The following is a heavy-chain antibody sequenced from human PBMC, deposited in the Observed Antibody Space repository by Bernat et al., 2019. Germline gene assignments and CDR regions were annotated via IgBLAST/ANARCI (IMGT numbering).Heavy chain of an antibody. V-gene: IGHV4-59*08. CDR2: IYYSGST. Sequence: QVQLQESGPGLVKPSETLSLTCSVSGGSISSYYWSWIRQPPGKGLEWIGYIYYSGSTNYNPSLKSRVTISVDTSKNQFSLRLSSVTAADTAVYYCARHTGRNQLLGGFDYWGQGTLVTVSS. CDR3: ARHTGRNQLLGGFDY. J-gene: IGHJ4*02. CDR1: GGSISSYY. D-gene: IGHD2-2*01.